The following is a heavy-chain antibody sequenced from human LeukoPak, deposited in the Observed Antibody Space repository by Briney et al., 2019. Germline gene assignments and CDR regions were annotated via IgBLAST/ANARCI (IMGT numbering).Heavy chain of an antibody. CDR1: GGSLSSYY. D-gene: IGHD1-1*01. CDR3: SEDKTENGWNRFDY. V-gene: IGHV4-59*01. J-gene: IGHJ4*02. CDR2: IYYIGST. Sequence: SETLSLTCTVYGGSLSSYYWSWIRQPPGKGLEWIGYIYYIGSTNYNPSLKSRVTISVEPSTNQFSLKLSSVTSADTAVYYCSEDKTENGWNRFDYWGQGTLVTVS.